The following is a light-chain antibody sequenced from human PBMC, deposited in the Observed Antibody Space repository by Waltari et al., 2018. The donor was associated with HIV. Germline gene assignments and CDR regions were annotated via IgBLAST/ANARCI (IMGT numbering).Light chain of an antibody. CDR1: SSNIGSNT. V-gene: IGLV1-44*01. CDR3: AAWDDSLNGVV. CDR2: TND. J-gene: IGLJ2*01. Sequence: QSVLTQPPSASGTPGQRVTIYCSGSSSNIGSNTVNWYQQFPGTAPKVLIYTNDQRPSGVPDRFSGSKSGTSASLDISGLQSEDEADYYCAAWDDSLNGVVFGGGTKLTVL.